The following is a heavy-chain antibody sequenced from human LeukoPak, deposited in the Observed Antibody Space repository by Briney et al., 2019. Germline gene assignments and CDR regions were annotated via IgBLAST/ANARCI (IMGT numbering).Heavy chain of an antibody. Sequence: ASVKVSCKASGYTFTGYYMHWVRQAPGQGLEWMGRINPNSGGTNYAQKFQGRVTMTRDTSISTAYMELSRLRSDDTAVYCCAREGTYYYDSSGYADAFDIWGQGTMVTVSS. CDR1: GYTFTGYY. V-gene: IGHV1-2*06. D-gene: IGHD3-22*01. CDR2: INPNSGGT. CDR3: AREGTYYYDSSGYADAFDI. J-gene: IGHJ3*02.